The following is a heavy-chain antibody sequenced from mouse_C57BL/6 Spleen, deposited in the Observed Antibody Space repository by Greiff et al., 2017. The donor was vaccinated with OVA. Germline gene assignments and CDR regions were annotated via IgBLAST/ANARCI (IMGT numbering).Heavy chain of an antibody. V-gene: IGHV5-6*01. CDR3: ARQLVFDY. D-gene: IGHD4-1*01. J-gene: IGHJ2*01. Sequence: VQLKQSGGDLVKPGGSLKLSCAASGFTFSSYGMSWVRQTPDKRLEWVATISSGGSYTYYPDSVKGRFTISRDNAKNTLYLQMSSLKAEDTAMYYCARQLVFDYWGQGTTLTVSS. CDR1: GFTFSSYG. CDR2: ISSGGSYT.